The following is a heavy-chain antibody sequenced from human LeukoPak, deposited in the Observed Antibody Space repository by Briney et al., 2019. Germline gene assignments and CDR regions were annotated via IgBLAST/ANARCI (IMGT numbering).Heavy chain of an antibody. J-gene: IGHJ5*02. D-gene: IGHD3-10*01. CDR3: ARDWGLLWPYNWFDP. Sequence: SETLSLTCTVSGGSISSYYWSWIRQPAGKGLEWIGRIYTSGSTNYNPSLKSRVTMSVDTSKNQFSLKLSSVTAADTAVYYCARDWGLLWPYNWFDPWGQGTLVTVSS. CDR1: GGSISSYY. V-gene: IGHV4-4*07. CDR2: IYTSGST.